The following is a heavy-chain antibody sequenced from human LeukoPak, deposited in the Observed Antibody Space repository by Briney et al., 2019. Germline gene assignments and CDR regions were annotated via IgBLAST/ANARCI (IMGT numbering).Heavy chain of an antibody. Sequence: PGGSLRLSCAASGFTVSSNYMSWVRQAPGKGLEWVSVIYSGGSTYYADSVKGRFTISRDNAKNSLYLQMNSLRAEDTAVYYCASLIVGAFGYWGQGTLVTVSS. CDR2: IYSGGST. J-gene: IGHJ4*02. V-gene: IGHV3-53*01. D-gene: IGHD1-26*01. CDR3: ASLIVGAFGY. CDR1: GFTVSSNY.